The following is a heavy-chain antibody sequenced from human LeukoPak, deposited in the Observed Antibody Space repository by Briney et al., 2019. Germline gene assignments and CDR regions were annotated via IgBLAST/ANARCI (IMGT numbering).Heavy chain of an antibody. V-gene: IGHV4-34*01. CDR1: GGSFSGYY. CDR2: VNHVGST. J-gene: IGHJ4*02. D-gene: IGHD3-22*01. Sequence: SETLSLTCAVYGGSFSGYYWSWIRQPPGKGLEWIGEVNHVGSTNYNPSLKSRVTILVDTSKNQFSLKLSSVTAADTAVYYCARGPIVVVPYYFDYWSQGTLVTVSS. CDR3: ARGPIVVVPYYFDY.